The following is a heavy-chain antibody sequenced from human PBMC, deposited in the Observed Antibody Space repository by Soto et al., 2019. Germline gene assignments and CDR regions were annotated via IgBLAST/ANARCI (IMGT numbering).Heavy chain of an antibody. D-gene: IGHD3-16*01. CDR3: ARQGGWYFDL. Sequence: SETLSLTCTVSGGSISSYYWNWIRQPPGKGLEWIGYVYSSGSTNYNPSLKSRVTISVDTSKNHFSLKLSSVTAADTAVYYCARQGGWYFDLWGRGTLVTVS. CDR1: GGSISSYY. CDR2: VYSSGST. V-gene: IGHV4-59*01. J-gene: IGHJ2*01.